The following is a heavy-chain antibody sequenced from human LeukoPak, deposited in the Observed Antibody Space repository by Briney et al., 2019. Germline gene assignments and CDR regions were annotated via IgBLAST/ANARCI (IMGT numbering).Heavy chain of an antibody. CDR1: GFTFSSYE. CDR3: ARDIRSWYGGFDY. J-gene: IGHJ4*02. Sequence: PGGSLRLSCAASGFTFSSYEMNWVRQAPGKGLEWVSYISSSGSTIYYADSVKGRFTISRDNAKNSLYLQLNSLRADDTAVYYCARDIRSWYGGFDYWGQGTLVTVSS. CDR2: ISSSGSTI. D-gene: IGHD6-13*01. V-gene: IGHV3-48*03.